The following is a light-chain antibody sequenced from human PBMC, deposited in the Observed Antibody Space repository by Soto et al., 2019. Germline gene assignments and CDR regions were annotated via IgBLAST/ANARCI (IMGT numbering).Light chain of an antibody. J-gene: IGLJ2*01. V-gene: IGLV3-21*04. CDR1: NIGDKA. Sequence: SYELTQRPSVSVAPEKTARITGGGDNIGDKAVPWFQQRPGQSPLLVIYYDFERPSGIPDRFSGSNSGNTATLTISRVEAGDEADYFCQVWDTTLAQPIFGGGTKLTVL. CDR2: YDF. CDR3: QVWDTTLAQPI.